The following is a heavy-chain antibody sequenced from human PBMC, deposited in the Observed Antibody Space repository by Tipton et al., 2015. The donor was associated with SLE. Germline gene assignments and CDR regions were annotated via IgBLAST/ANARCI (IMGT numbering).Heavy chain of an antibody. CDR3: ARGYYIDS. J-gene: IGHJ4*02. CDR1: GASIRSQY. Sequence: TLSLTCSVSGASIRSQYWGWIRQPPGKGLEWIGYIYHSGYSSTNYSPSLKSRVTLSVDTSKNQCFLKLNSVTAADTAVYYCARGYYIDSRGQGTLVTVSS. V-gene: IGHV4-4*09. CDR2: IYHSGYSST.